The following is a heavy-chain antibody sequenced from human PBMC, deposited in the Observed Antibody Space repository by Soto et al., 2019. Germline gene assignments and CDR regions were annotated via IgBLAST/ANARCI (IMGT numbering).Heavy chain of an antibody. D-gene: IGHD3-22*01. CDR3: ASSYFYDSGGYYPFDY. Sequence: QVQLVESGGGVVQPGTSLRLSCAASGFSFSTYAMYWVRQAPGRGLEWVAVISDDGNTKYYADSVKGRFTISRDNSRYTLYLQIYSLRTEDAAVYHCASSYFYDSGGYYPFDYWGQGTLVTVSS. J-gene: IGHJ4*02. CDR1: GFSFSTYA. CDR2: ISDDGNTK. V-gene: IGHV3-30-3*01.